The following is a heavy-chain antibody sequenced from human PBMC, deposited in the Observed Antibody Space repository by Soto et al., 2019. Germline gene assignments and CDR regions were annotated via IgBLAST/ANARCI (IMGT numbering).Heavy chain of an antibody. CDR3: ARAQQWLVPVWFDP. J-gene: IGHJ5*02. Sequence: PGGSMRLSCAASGFPFSSYGMHWVRQAPGKGLVWVSRINSDGSSTSYADSVKGRFTISRDNAKNTLYLQMNSLRAEDTAVYYCARAQQWLVPVWFDPWGQGTLVTVSS. CDR2: INSDGSST. V-gene: IGHV3-74*01. D-gene: IGHD6-19*01. CDR1: GFPFSSYG.